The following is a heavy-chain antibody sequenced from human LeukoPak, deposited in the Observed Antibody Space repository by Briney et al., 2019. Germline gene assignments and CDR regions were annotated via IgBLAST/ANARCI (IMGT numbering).Heavy chain of an antibody. CDR1: GFTFSSYS. Sequence: GGSLRLSCAASGFTFSSYSMKWVRQAPGKGLEWVSGMSGSGGSTYYADSVKGRFTISRDNSKNTLYLQMNTLRAEDTAVYYCAKDREYSYVYDAFDIWGQGTLVTVSS. CDR3: AKDREYSYVYDAFDI. D-gene: IGHD3-16*01. J-gene: IGHJ3*02. CDR2: MSGSGGST. V-gene: IGHV3-23*01.